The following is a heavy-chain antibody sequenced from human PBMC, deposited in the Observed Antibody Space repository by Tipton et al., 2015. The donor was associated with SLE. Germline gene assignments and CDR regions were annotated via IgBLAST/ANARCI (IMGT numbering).Heavy chain of an antibody. Sequence: SLRLSCAVSAFTFSGYAIHWVRQAPGKGPEWVAVISSDETEIYYADSVRGRFIISRDSSKNTVSLQMNSLRPEDTAVYYCARDDRGGGGRSYFDPWGQGTLVTVSS. CDR2: ISSDETEI. D-gene: IGHD3-10*01. CDR3: ARDDRGGGGRSYFDP. V-gene: IGHV3-30*19. CDR1: AFTFSGYA. J-gene: IGHJ5*02.